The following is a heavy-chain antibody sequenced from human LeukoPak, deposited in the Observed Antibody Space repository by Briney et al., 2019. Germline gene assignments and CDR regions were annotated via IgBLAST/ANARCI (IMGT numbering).Heavy chain of an antibody. CDR2: INPTGGST. Sequence: ASVKVSCKASGYTFPSYFMHWVRQAPGQGLEWMGIINPTGGSTTYAQKFQSRVTMTRDTSTSTVYMELSSLRSDDTAVYYCARTAARRFDYRGQGTLVTVSS. D-gene: IGHD6-6*01. V-gene: IGHV1-46*01. CDR3: ARTAARRFDY. J-gene: IGHJ4*02. CDR1: GYTFPSYF.